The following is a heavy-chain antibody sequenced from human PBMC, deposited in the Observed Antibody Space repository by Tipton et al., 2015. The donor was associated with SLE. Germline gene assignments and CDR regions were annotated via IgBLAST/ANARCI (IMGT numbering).Heavy chain of an antibody. CDR3: ARIDGAYDQFYLDF. J-gene: IGHJ4*02. Sequence: LRLSCTVSGGSISSSSYYWGWIRQPPGKGLEWIGYIYYSGSTRYNPSLESRVTMSVYTSKNQFSLKLKSVTAADTAVYYCARIDGAYDQFYLDFWGQGSLVTVSS. D-gene: IGHD4-17*01. V-gene: IGHV4-61*05. CDR2: IYYSGST. CDR1: GGSISSSSYY.